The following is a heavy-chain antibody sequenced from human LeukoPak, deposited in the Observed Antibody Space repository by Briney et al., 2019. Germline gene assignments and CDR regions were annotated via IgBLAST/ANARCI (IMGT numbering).Heavy chain of an antibody. V-gene: IGHV3-9*03. CDR2: ISWNSGSI. J-gene: IGHJ4*02. CDR1: GFTFDDYA. D-gene: IGHD6-13*01. CDR3: AKGTGYSSSSYGGVDY. Sequence: PGGSLRLSCAASGFTFDDYAMHWVRQAPGKGLEWVSGISWNSGSIGYADSVKGRFTISRDNAKNSLYLQMNSLRAEDMALYYCAKGTGYSSSSYGGVDYWGQGTLVTVSS.